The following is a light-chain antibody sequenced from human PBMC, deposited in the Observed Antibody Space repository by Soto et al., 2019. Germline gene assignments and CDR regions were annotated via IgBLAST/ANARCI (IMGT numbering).Light chain of an antibody. CDR3: LQYNSYPFT. Sequence: IPMTQSPSTLSASVGDRVTITCRASQSISYWFAWYQQKPGKVPEGLIYKASSLVSGVPPRFSGSGSGTEFTLTISSLQPDDFATYYCLQYNSYPFTFGGGTRVEIK. CDR1: QSISYW. CDR2: KAS. J-gene: IGKJ4*01. V-gene: IGKV1-5*03.